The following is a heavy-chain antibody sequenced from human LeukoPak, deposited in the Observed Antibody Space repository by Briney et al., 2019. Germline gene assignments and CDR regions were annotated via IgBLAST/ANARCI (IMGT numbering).Heavy chain of an antibody. CDR2: TYYRSKWYN. CDR1: GDSVSSNSAA. J-gene: IGHJ4*02. Sequence: SQTLSLTCAISGDSVSSNSAAWNWIRQSPSRGLEWLGRTYYRSKWYNDYAVSVKSRITINPDTSKNQFSLQLNSVTPEDTAVYYCASGSMVRGVIIEDYWGQGTLVTVSS. CDR3: ASGSMVRGVIIEDY. V-gene: IGHV6-1*01. D-gene: IGHD3-10*01.